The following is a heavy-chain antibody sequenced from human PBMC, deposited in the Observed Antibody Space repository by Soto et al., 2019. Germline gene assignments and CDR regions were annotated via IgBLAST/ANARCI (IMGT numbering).Heavy chain of an antibody. CDR3: AILGRITAAGPFDC. J-gene: IGHJ4*02. D-gene: IGHD6-13*01. V-gene: IGHV3-23*01. CDR2: TDGGGAST. Sequence: GGSLRLSCAASGFIFSNYGVSWVRQAPGKGLEWVSSTDGGGASTTNADSVKGRFTISRDNSKNTIYLLMNSLGAEDTAVYYCAILGRITAAGPFDCWGQGTLVTVSS. CDR1: GFIFSNYG.